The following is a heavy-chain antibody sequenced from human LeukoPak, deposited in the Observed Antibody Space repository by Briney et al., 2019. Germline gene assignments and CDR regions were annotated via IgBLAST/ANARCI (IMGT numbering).Heavy chain of an antibody. J-gene: IGHJ5*02. Sequence: GSLRLSCAASGFTFSSYAMHWVRQAPGKGLEWIGEINHSGSTNYNPSLKSRVTISVDTSKNQFSLKLSSVTAADTAVYYCARGNWFDPWGQGTLVTVSS. CDR3: ARGNWFDP. V-gene: IGHV4-34*01. CDR1: GFTFSSYA. CDR2: INHSGST.